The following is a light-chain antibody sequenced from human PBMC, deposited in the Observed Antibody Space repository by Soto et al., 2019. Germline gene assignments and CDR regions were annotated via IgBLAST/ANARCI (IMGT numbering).Light chain of an antibody. CDR1: QGIRSY. CDR3: QQLNSYPWT. CDR2: AAS. V-gene: IGKV1-9*01. J-gene: IGKJ1*01. Sequence: DIQLTQSPSFLSASVGDRVNITCRASQGIRSYLAWYQQKPGKAPKLLIYAASTLQSGVPSRFSGSGSGTEFTLTISSLQPEDFATYYCQQLNSYPWTFGQGTKVEIK.